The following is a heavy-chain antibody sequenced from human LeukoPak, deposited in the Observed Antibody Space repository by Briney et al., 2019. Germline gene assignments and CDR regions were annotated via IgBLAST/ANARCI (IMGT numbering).Heavy chain of an antibody. D-gene: IGHD2-2*01. V-gene: IGHV4-4*07. J-gene: IGHJ4*02. Sequence: SETLSLTCTVSGGSISSYYWSWIRQPAGKGLEWIGRIYTSGSTNYNPSLKSRVTMSVDTSKNQFSLKLSSVTAADTAVYYCARGGRHCSSTSCYFEDYWGQGTLVTVSS. CDR2: IYTSGST. CDR1: GGSISSYY. CDR3: ARGGRHCSSTSCYFEDY.